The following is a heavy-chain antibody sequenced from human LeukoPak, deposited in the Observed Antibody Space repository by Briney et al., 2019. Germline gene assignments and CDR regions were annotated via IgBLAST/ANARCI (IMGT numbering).Heavy chain of an antibody. V-gene: IGHV3-21*01. CDR2: ISSSSSYI. Sequence: PGGSLRLSCAASGFTFSSYAMHWVRQAPGKGLEWVSSISSSSSYIYYADSVKGRFTISRDNAKNSLYLQMNSLRAEDTAVYYCARDGKYYDFWSGSPGWFDPWGQGTLVTVSS. CDR1: GFTFSSYA. J-gene: IGHJ5*02. D-gene: IGHD3-3*01. CDR3: ARDGKYYDFWSGSPGWFDP.